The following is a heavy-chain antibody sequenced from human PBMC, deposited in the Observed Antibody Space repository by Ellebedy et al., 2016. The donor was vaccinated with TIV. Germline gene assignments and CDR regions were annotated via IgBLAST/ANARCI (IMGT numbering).Heavy chain of an antibody. J-gene: IGHJ4*02. D-gene: IGHD3-16*01. CDR2: INSAGSST. V-gene: IGHV3-74*01. CDR3: AREGVDYYGPQDY. CDR1: GFTFSSYW. Sequence: GESLKISCAASGFTFSSYWMHWLRQVPGKGLVWVSRINSAGSSTTYADSVKGRFTISRDNAKNTLYLQMNSPRAEDTAVYYCAREGVDYYGPQDYWGQGTLVTVSS.